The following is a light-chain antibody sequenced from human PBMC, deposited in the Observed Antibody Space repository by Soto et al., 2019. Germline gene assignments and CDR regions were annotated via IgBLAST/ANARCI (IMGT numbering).Light chain of an antibody. CDR2: GAS. J-gene: IGKJ1*01. CDR3: QQYGSSPRT. V-gene: IGKV3-20*01. Sequence: EIVLTQSPGTLSLSPGERATLSCRASQSIRSNYVAWYQQKPGQGPRLLIYGASSRATGIPDRFSGSGSGTDFTLIFSRLEPEDFAMYYCQQYGSSPRTFGQGTKVEIK. CDR1: QSIRSNY.